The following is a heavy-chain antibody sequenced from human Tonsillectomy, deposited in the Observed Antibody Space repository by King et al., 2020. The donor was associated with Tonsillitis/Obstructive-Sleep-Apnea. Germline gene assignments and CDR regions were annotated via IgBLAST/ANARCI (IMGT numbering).Heavy chain of an antibody. Sequence: VQLVESGGGLVKPGGSLRLSGAASGFTFSSYSMNWVRQAPGKGLEWVSSISSSGSYIHYADSVKGRFTISRDNAKNSLYLQMNSLRADDTAVYYCARDPTVVVVAATPYFDYWGQGTLVTVSS. CDR2: ISSSGSYI. D-gene: IGHD2-15*01. V-gene: IGHV3-21*01. CDR1: GFTFSSYS. CDR3: ARDPTVVVVAATPYFDY. J-gene: IGHJ4*02.